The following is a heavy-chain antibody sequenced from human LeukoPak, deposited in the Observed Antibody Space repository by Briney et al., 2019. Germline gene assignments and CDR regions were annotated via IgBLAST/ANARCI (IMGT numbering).Heavy chain of an antibody. J-gene: IGHJ4*02. Sequence: ASVTVTCTASAYTFTSPYLNCARQAPGQGLEWMGIINPSSGTTNYAQKFQGRVTMTRDTSTSTVYMDLSSLRSEDTAVYYCASGSGELQHYLDHWDQGTLVTVSS. CDR2: INPSSGTT. D-gene: IGHD3-10*01. V-gene: IGHV1-46*01. CDR1: AYTFTSPY. CDR3: ASGSGELQHYLDH.